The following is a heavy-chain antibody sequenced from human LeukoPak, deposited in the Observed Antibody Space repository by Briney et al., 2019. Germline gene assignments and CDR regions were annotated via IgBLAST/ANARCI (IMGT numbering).Heavy chain of an antibody. CDR2: IYYSGST. Sequence: PSQTLSLTCTVSGGSISSGDYYWSWIRQPPGRGLEWIGYIYYSGSTYYNPSLKSRVTISVDTSKNQFSLKLSSVTAADTAVYYCAREHSSSSHFDYWGQGTLVTVSS. CDR1: GGSISSGDYY. V-gene: IGHV4-30-4*08. D-gene: IGHD6-6*01. CDR3: AREHSSSSHFDY. J-gene: IGHJ4*02.